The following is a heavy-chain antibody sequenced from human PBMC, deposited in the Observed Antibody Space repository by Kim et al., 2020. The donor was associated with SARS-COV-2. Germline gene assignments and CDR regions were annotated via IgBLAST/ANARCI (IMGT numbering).Heavy chain of an antibody. CDR2: LNPDTGGT. V-gene: IGHV1-2*02. Sequence: ASVKVSCKTSGYIFTGYYMHWVRQAPGQGLEWMGWLNPDTGGTNVAQKFQGRLTMTRDTSINTVYMELTRLTSDDTAMYYCARGYNSRYYWYYMDVWGEG. J-gene: IGHJ6*03. CDR1: GYIFTGYY. CDR3: ARGYNSRYYWYYMDV. D-gene: IGHD2-8*01.